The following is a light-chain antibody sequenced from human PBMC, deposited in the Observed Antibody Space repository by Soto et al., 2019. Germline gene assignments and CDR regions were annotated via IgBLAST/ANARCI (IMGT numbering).Light chain of an antibody. Sequence: DIQMTQSPSSLSASVGDRVTITCQASQDINNYLNWYQQKPGKAPKLLIYDASNLETGVPSRFSGSGSGTDFTFTISSLQPDDIATYYCQQYDNLPTFGGGTKVEIK. V-gene: IGKV1-33*01. CDR1: QDINNY. CDR2: DAS. CDR3: QQYDNLPT. J-gene: IGKJ4*01.